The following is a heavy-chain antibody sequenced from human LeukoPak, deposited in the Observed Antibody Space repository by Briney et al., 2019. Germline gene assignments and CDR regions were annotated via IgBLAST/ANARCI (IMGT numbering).Heavy chain of an antibody. J-gene: IGHJ4*02. V-gene: IGHV4-4*07. CDR3: ARQGGLGTPASGSLEAFDY. CDR1: GGSITTYY. D-gene: IGHD4-23*01. CDR2: VYVSGSI. Sequence: ASETLSLTCTVSGGSITTYYWSWLRQPAGKGLEWIGRVYVSGSIDYNPSLKSRITISLDKSKNQFSLNLTSVTAADTAVYYCARQGGLGTPASGSLEAFDYWGQGTLVTVSS.